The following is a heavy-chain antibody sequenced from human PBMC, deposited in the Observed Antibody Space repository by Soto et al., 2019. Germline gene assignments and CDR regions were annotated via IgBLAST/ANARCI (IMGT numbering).Heavy chain of an antibody. V-gene: IGHV1-69*01. J-gene: IGHJ4*02. CDR1: GGTFSSYS. Sequence: QVQLVQSGAEVKKPGSSVKVSCKASGGTFSSYSINWVRQDPGQGLEWMGEISPIFGTANYAQKCQGRVTITADESTSTAYIELSSLRSEDTAVDYCARDGWRHSGGIDYGGQGTLVTVSS. CDR2: ISPIFGTA. CDR3: ARDGWRHSGGIDY. D-gene: IGHD3-16*01.